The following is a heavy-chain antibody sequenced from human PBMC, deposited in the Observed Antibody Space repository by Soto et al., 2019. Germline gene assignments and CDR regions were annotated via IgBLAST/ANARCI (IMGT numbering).Heavy chain of an antibody. CDR3: AKGVRSYYYYGMDV. J-gene: IGHJ6*02. D-gene: IGHD3-22*01. CDR1: GFTFSSYA. CDR2: ISGSGGRT. Sequence: GGSLRLSCAASGFTFSSYAMTWVRQAPGKGLEWVSGISGSGGRTYYAASVKGRFTISRDNSKNTMYLQMNSLRAEDTAVYYCAKGVRSYYYYGMDVWGQGTTVTVSS. V-gene: IGHV3-23*01.